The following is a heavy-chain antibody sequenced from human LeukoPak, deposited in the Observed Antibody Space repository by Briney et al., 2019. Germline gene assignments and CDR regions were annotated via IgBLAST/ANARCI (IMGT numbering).Heavy chain of an antibody. V-gene: IGHV3-7*01. CDR1: GFTFSSNG. Sequence: GGPLRLSCAASGFTFSSNGMSWVRQAPGKGLEWVANIKKDGSDKNYVDSVKGRFTISRDNAKNSLYLQMNSLRAEDTAIYYCARGGVNYHDTSGYYYLAAYWGQGTLVTVSS. J-gene: IGHJ4*02. CDR3: ARGGVNYHDTSGYYYLAAY. CDR2: IKKDGSDK. D-gene: IGHD3-22*01.